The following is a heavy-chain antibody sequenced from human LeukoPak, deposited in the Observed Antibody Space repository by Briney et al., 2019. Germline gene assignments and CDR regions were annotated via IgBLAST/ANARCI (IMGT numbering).Heavy chain of an antibody. Sequence: PGGSLRLSCSGFGFTFSSFWMGWVRQAPGKGLEWVANIKFDGTATNYVDSVRGRFTISRDNAKNSLYLQMNSLRDEDTAVYYCARDPPAPFVYGGTYPPDAFDIWGQGAMVTVSS. J-gene: IGHJ3*02. CDR1: GFTFSSFW. CDR3: ARDPPAPFVYGGTYPPDAFDI. V-gene: IGHV3-7*01. CDR2: IKFDGTAT. D-gene: IGHD1-26*01.